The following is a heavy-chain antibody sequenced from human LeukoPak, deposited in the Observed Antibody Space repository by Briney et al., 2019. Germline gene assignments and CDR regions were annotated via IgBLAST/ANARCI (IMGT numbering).Heavy chain of an antibody. Sequence: GGSLRLSCAASGFTFSSYGMHWVRQAPGKGLEWVAVIWYDGSNKYYADSVKGRFTISRDNSKNTLYLQMNSPRAEDTAVYYCARNSGYSYGYPDYYYYGMDVWGQGTTVTVSS. V-gene: IGHV3-33*01. CDR1: GFTFSSYG. CDR3: ARNSGYSYGYPDYYYYGMDV. D-gene: IGHD5-18*01. CDR2: IWYDGSNK. J-gene: IGHJ6*02.